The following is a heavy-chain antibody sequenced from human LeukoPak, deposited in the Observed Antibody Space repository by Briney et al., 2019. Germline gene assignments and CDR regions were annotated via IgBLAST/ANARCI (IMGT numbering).Heavy chain of an antibody. Sequence: SETLSLTCTVSGGSISSSSYFWGWIRQPPGKGLEWIGTIFYSGSTYYNPSLKSRVTISVDTSKNQFSLKLSSVTAADTAVYYCARTRAHYDILTGYSPDNWFDPWGQGTLVTVSS. CDR3: ARTRAHYDILTGYSPDNWFDP. CDR2: IFYSGST. V-gene: IGHV4-39*07. J-gene: IGHJ5*02. CDR1: GGSISSSSYF. D-gene: IGHD3-9*01.